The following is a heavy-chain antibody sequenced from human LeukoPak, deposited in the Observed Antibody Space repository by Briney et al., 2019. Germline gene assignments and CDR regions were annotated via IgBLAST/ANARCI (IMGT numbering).Heavy chain of an antibody. CDR1: GFTFSSYS. CDR2: ISSSSSTI. Sequence: GGSLRLSCAASGFTFSSYSMNWVRQAPGKGLEWVSYISSSSSTIYYADSVKGRFTISRDNSKNTLYLQMNSLRAEDTAVYYCAEGVFFDRSGFSLPFDYWGQGTLVTVSS. V-gene: IGHV3-48*01. D-gene: IGHD3-22*01. CDR3: AEGVFFDRSGFSLPFDY. J-gene: IGHJ4*02.